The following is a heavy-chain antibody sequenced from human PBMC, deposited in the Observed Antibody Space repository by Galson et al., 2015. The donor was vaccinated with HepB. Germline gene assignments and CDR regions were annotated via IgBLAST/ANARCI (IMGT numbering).Heavy chain of an antibody. CDR3: ARDQMITFGGVIVPYGMDV. D-gene: IGHD3-16*02. Sequence: SVKVSCKASGGTFSSYTISWVRQAPGQGLEWMGRIIPILGIANYAQKFQGRVTITADKSTSTAYMELSSLRSEDTAVYYCARDQMITFGGVIVPYGMDVWGQGTTVTVSS. J-gene: IGHJ6*02. CDR2: IIPILGIA. V-gene: IGHV1-69*04. CDR1: GGTFSSYT.